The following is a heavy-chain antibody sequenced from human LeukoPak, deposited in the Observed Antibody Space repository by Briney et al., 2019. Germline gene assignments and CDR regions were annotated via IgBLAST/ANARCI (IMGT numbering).Heavy chain of an antibody. V-gene: IGHV3-33*05. Sequence: GGSLRLSCAASGFTFSTYGMHWVRQAPGKGPEWVAVITNDGNYEKYADAVRGRFTISRDNSKNTLYLQMNSLSAEDTAVYYCARDSITGDNSLDFWGRGTLVTVSS. J-gene: IGHJ4*02. CDR2: ITNDGNYE. CDR3: ARDSITGDNSLDF. D-gene: IGHD7-27*01. CDR1: GFTFSTYG.